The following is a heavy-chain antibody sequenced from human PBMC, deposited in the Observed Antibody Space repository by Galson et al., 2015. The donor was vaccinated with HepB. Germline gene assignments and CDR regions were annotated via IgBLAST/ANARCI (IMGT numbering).Heavy chain of an antibody. D-gene: IGHD3-3*01. CDR1: GGSISSSSYY. CDR3: ARHAWPASYDFWSGYYYSDNWFDP. J-gene: IGHJ5*02. CDR2: IYYSGST. V-gene: IGHV4-39*01. Sequence: ETLSLTCTVSGGSISSSSYYWGWIRQPPGKGLEWIGSIYYSGSTYYNPSLKSRVTISVDTSKNQFSLKLSSVTAADTTVYYCARHAWPASYDFWSGYYYSDNWFDPWGQGTLVTVSS.